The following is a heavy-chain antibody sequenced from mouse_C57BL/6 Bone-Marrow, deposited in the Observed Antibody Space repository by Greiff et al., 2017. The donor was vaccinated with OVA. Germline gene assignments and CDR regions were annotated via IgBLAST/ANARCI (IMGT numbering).Heavy chain of an antibody. CDR2: IWRGGSP. CDR3: ARNPAYYSAY. D-gene: IGHD2-12*01. CDR1: GFSLTSYG. Sequence: VHLVESGPGLVQPSQSLSITCTVSGFSLTSYGVHWVRQSPGKGLEWLGVIWRGGSPAYNAAFISRLSISKDNSKSQVFFKMNSLQADDTAIDYCARNPAYYSAYWGQGTLVTVSA. J-gene: IGHJ3*01. V-gene: IGHV2-2*01.